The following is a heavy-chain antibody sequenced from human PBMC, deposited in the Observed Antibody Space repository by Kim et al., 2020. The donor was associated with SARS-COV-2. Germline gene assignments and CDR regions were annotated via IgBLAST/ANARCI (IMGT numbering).Heavy chain of an antibody. CDR2: TSAYNGNT. Sequence: ASVKVSCKASGYSFTSYGISWVRQAPGQGPEWMGWTSAYNGNTKYVQKFQGRVTMTTDTSTRTAYMELRSLRSDDTAVYYCARDSRTYYYDSSGYYYPPDYWGQGTLVTVSS. V-gene: IGHV1-18*01. D-gene: IGHD3-22*01. CDR3: ARDSRTYYYDSSGYYYPPDY. CDR1: GYSFTSYG. J-gene: IGHJ4*02.